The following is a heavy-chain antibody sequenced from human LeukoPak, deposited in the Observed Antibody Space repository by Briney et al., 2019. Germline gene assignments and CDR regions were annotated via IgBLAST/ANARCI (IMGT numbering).Heavy chain of an antibody. CDR2: ISGSGSTI. CDR3: ARDLSSEISDYGDGG. D-gene: IGHD4-17*01. CDR1: GFPFRSYE. V-gene: IGHV3-48*03. Sequence: GGSLRLSGAASGFPFRSYEMNWVRQAPGKGLEWVSYISGSGSTIYYADSVQGRFTISRDNAKNSLYLQMNSLRAEDTAVYYCARDLSSEISDYGDGGWGQGTLVTVSS. J-gene: IGHJ4*02.